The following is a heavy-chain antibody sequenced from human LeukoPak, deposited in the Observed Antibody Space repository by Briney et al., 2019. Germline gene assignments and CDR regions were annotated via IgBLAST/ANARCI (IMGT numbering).Heavy chain of an antibody. J-gene: IGHJ3*02. D-gene: IGHD3-10*01. Sequence: GGSLRLSCAASGFTFSTYFMHWVHQAPGKGLEWVAVIASDGSHTFYVESVKGRFTISRDNSKNTLYLQMNSLRAEDTAVYFCARERQDTIVHSGAFDIWGQGTMVTVSS. V-gene: IGHV3-30-3*01. CDR1: GFTFSTYF. CDR3: ARERQDTIVHSGAFDI. CDR2: IASDGSHT.